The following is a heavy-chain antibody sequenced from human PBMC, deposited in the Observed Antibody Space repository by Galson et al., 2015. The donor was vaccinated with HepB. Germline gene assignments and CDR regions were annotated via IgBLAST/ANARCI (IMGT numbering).Heavy chain of an antibody. CDR1: GFTFSSYG. V-gene: IGHV3-30*18. D-gene: IGHD1-26*01. Sequence: SLRLSCAASGFTFSSYGMHWVRQAPGKGLEWVAVISYDGSNKYYADSVKGRFTISRDNSKNTLYLQMNSLRAEDTAVYYCAKTIVGATDDAFDIWGQGTMVTVSS. CDR3: AKTIVGATDDAFDI. J-gene: IGHJ3*02. CDR2: ISYDGSNK.